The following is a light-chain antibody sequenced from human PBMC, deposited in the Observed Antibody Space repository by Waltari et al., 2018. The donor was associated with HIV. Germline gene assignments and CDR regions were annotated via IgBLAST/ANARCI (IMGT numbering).Light chain of an antibody. Sequence: QSALTQPRSVSGSPGQSVTISCTGTSRDIGSFDSVSWYQQYPGKAPKVIIYEVSQRPSGVPDRFTASKSGITASLTISGLQDEDEADYYCCSYAGTYTYVFGTGTTVTVL. CDR2: EVS. CDR1: SRDIGSFDS. J-gene: IGLJ1*01. V-gene: IGLV2-11*01. CDR3: CSYAGTYTYV.